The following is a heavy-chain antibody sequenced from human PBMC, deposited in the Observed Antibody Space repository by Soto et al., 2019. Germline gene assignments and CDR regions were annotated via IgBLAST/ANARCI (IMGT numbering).Heavy chain of an antibody. V-gene: IGHV4-39*01. CDR1: GGSISSSSYY. CDR3: ASPNSYSSSWYSNYYYGMDV. CDR2: IYYSGST. D-gene: IGHD6-13*01. J-gene: IGHJ6*02. Sequence: TSETLFLTCTVSGGSISSSSYYWGWIRQPPGKGLEWIGSIYYSGSTYYNPSLKSRVTISVDTSKNQFSLKLSSVTAADTAVYYCASPNSYSSSWYSNYYYGMDVWGQGTTVTVSS.